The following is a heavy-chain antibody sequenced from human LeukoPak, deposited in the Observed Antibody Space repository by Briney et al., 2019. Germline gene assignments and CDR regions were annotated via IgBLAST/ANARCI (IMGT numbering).Heavy chain of an antibody. J-gene: IGHJ3*02. Sequence: GASVKVSCKSFGYTFSTYGISWVRQAPGQGLEWMGWISAYNGNTNYAQKLQGRVTMTTDTSTSTAYMELRSLRSDDTAVYYCARELAARDAFDIWGQGTMVTVSS. CDR2: ISAYNGNT. CDR3: ARELAARDAFDI. V-gene: IGHV1-18*01. CDR1: GYTFSTYG.